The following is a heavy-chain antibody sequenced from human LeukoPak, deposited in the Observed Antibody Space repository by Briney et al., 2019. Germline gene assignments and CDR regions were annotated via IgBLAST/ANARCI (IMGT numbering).Heavy chain of an antibody. Sequence: SQTLSLTCAISGDSVSGNSVAWNWIRQSPSRGLEWLGRTYYRSKWNNDYALSVKSRITINPDTSKNQFSLQVNSVTPEDTAVYYCASAYCSGGTCYGPFASWGQGTLVTVSS. CDR2: TYYRSKWNN. V-gene: IGHV6-1*01. CDR1: GDSVSGNSVA. CDR3: ASAYCSGGTCYGPFAS. D-gene: IGHD2-15*01. J-gene: IGHJ5*01.